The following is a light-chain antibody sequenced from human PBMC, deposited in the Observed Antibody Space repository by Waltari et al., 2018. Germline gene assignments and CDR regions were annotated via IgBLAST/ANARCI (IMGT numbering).Light chain of an antibody. V-gene: IGKV1-17*01. J-gene: IGKJ2*03. CDR1: QGMCSY. Sequence: IQMTHSPSSLSASVGDTVTITCRASQGMCSYLNWFQQKPGKAPQLLIYAATTLQSGVPSRFSGCGSGADYTLTISSLQPEDFASYYCLRHNSFPYSFGQGTKLEIK. CDR3: LRHNSFPYS. CDR2: AAT.